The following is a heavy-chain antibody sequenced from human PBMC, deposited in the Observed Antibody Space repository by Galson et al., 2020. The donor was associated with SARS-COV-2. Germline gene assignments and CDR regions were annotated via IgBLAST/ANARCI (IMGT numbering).Heavy chain of an antibody. CDR3: AKEVGTTVATEGWYFDL. CDR1: GGSISNYY. D-gene: IGHD4-17*01. J-gene: IGHJ2*01. V-gene: IGHV4-4*07. CDR2: IYASGST. Sequence: SETLSLTCTVSGGSISNYYWSWIRQPAEKGLEWIGRIYASGSTNYNPSLKSRVTMSVDTSKNQFSLNLSSVTAADTAVYYCAKEVGTTVATEGWYFDLWGRGTLVTVSS.